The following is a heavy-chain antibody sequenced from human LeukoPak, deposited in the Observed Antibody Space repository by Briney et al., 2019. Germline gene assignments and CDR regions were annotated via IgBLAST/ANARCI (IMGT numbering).Heavy chain of an antibody. V-gene: IGHV3-23*01. CDR2: ISGSGDST. Sequence: GGSLRLSCAASGLTFSSYGMTWVRQAPGQGLEWVSCISGSGDSTYYADSVKGRFTISRDNSKNTLYVQMNSLRAEDTAIYYCAKEEWMFRGVQQFYYMDVWGKGTTVTVSS. CDR1: GLTFSSYG. CDR3: AKEEWMFRGVQQFYYMDV. D-gene: IGHD3-10*01. J-gene: IGHJ6*03.